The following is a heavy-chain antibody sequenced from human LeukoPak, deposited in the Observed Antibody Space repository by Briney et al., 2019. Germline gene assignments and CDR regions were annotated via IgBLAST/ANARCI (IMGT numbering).Heavy chain of an antibody. D-gene: IGHD1-26*01. CDR3: ARVRAGARSGYYMDV. V-gene: IGHV3-11*01. J-gene: IGHJ6*03. CDR2: ISSSGSTI. Sequence: PGGSLRLSCAASGFTSSDYYMSWIRQAPGKGLEWVSYISSSGSTIYYADSVKGRFTISRDNAKNSLYLQMNSLRAEDTAVYYCARVRAGARSGYYMDVWGKGTTVTVSS. CDR1: GFTSSDYY.